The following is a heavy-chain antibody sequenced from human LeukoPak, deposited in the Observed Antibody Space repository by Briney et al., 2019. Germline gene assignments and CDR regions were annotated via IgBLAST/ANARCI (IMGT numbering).Heavy chain of an antibody. V-gene: IGHV3-23*01. CDR3: AREIAAAGPGDY. Sequence: PGGSLRLSCAASGFTFSSYAMSWVRQAPGKGLEWVSAISGSGGSTYYADSVKGRFTISRDNAKNSLYLQMNSLRAEDTAVYYCAREIAAAGPGDYWGQGTLVTVSS. D-gene: IGHD6-13*01. CDR2: ISGSGGST. J-gene: IGHJ4*02. CDR1: GFTFSSYA.